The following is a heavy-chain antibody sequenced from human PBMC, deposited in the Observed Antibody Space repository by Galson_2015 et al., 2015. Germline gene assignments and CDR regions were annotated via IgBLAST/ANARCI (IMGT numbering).Heavy chain of an antibody. CDR2: IYSGGST. J-gene: IGHJ4*02. Sequence: SLRLSCAASGFTVSSNYMSWVRQAPGRGLEWVSVIYSGGSTYYADSVRGRFTVSRDNSKSTLYLQMNSLRAEDTAVYYCAREESSGYHYFDYWGRGTLVTVSS. V-gene: IGHV3-53*01. D-gene: IGHD5-12*01. CDR3: AREESSGYHYFDY. CDR1: GFTVSSNY.